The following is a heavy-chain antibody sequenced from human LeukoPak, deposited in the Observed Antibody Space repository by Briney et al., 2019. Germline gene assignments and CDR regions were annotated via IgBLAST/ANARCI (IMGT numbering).Heavy chain of an antibody. CDR2: ISGSGGST. Sequence: GGSLRLSCAASGFTFSSYAMSWVRQAPGKGLEWVSAISGSGGSTYYADSVKGRFTISRDNSKNTLYLQMNSLRAEDTAVYYCAKDPGPTYYDFWSGYIDYWSQGTLVTVSS. J-gene: IGHJ4*02. CDR3: AKDPGPTYYDFWSGYIDY. V-gene: IGHV3-23*01. D-gene: IGHD3-3*01. CDR1: GFTFSSYA.